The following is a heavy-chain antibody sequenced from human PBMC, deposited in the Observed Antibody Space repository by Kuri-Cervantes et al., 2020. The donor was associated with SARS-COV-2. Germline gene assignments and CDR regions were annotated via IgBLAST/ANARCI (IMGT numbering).Heavy chain of an antibody. Sequence: GGSLRLSCAASGFSFSTYGMHWVRQAPGKGLEWVAVIWYDGSKNFYADSLKDRFTISRDNAKNSLYLQMNSLRAEDTAVYYCARDPTAGRLRYFDWFSSGPSNYYGMDVWGQGTTVTVSS. CDR3: ARDPTAGRLRYFDWFSSGPSNYYGMDV. D-gene: IGHD3-9*01. J-gene: IGHJ6*02. CDR2: IWYDGSKN. V-gene: IGHV3-33*01. CDR1: GFSFSTYG.